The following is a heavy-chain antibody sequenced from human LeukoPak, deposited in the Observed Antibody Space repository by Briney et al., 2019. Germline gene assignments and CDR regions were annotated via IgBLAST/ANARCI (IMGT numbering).Heavy chain of an antibody. CDR3: ARELKTYDSSGYYYFDY. J-gene: IGHJ4*02. D-gene: IGHD3-22*01. CDR2: IYYSGST. V-gene: IGHV4-30-4*01. Sequence: SETLSLTCTVSGGSISSGDYYRSWIRQPPGKGLEWIGYIYYSGSTYYNPSLKSRVTISVDTSKNQFSLKLSSVTAADTAVYYCARELKTYDSSGYYYFDYWGQGTLVTVSS. CDR1: GGSISSGDYY.